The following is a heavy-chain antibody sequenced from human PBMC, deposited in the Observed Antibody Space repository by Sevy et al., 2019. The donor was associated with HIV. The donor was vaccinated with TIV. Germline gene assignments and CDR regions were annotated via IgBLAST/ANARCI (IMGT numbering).Heavy chain of an antibody. CDR3: ARLNYGDYSNYFDP. CDR1: GGSISSNSYY. CDR2: IYYSGTT. V-gene: IGHV4-39*01. D-gene: IGHD4-17*01. Sequence: QSQTLSLTCTVSGGSISSNSYYWVWIRQPPGKGLEWIGSIYYSGTTYYNPSLKSRVTISIDTSKTQFSLKLSSVTAADTAIFYCARLNYGDYSNYFDPWGQGSLVTVSS. J-gene: IGHJ5*02.